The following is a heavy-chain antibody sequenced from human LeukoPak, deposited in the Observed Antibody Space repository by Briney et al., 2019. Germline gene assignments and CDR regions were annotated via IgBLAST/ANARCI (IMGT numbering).Heavy chain of an antibody. Sequence: GGSLRLSCAASGFTFSSYAMSWVRQAPGKGLEWVSAISGSGGSTYYADSVKGRFTISRDNSKSTLYLQMNSLRAEDTAVYYCAKGTECSGGSCYFDHWGQGTLVTVSS. V-gene: IGHV3-23*01. CDR3: AKGTECSGGSCYFDH. CDR2: ISGSGGST. CDR1: GFTFSSYA. J-gene: IGHJ4*02. D-gene: IGHD2-15*01.